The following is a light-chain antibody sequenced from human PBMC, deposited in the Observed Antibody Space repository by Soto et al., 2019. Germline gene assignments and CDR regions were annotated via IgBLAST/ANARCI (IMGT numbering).Light chain of an antibody. V-gene: IGKV3-20*01. CDR1: QSFSSSY. CDR3: QQYGSSPYT. CDR2: GAS. Sequence: EIVLTQSPGTLSLSPGERATISCRAIQSFSSSYLAWYQQKPGQAPRLLIYGASSRATGIPDRFSDSGSGTDFTLTISRLEPEDFAVYYCQQYGSSPYTFGQGTK. J-gene: IGKJ2*01.